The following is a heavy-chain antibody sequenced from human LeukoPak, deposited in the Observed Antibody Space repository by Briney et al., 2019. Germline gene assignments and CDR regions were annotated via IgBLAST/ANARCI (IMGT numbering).Heavy chain of an antibody. D-gene: IGHD3-10*01. CDR2: ISYDGTNK. Sequence: GGSLRLSCAASGFSFRRYDMHWVRQAPGKGLEWVAIISYDGTNKYYRDSVKGRFTISRDNTKNTLFLQMNSLRAEDTAVYYCARDYYASVSYYRLDYWGQGALVIVSS. J-gene: IGHJ4*02. CDR3: ARDYYASVSYYRLDY. V-gene: IGHV3-30*03. CDR1: GFSFRRYD.